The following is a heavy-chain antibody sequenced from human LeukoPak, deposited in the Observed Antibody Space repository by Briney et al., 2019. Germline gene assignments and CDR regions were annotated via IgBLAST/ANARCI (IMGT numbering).Heavy chain of an antibody. CDR2: MNPNSGNT. CDR3: ARGQRKQHTLYYFDY. CDR1: GYTFTSYD. J-gene: IGHJ4*02. Sequence: ASVKVSCKASGYTFTSYDINWVRQATGQGLEWMGWMNPNSGNTGYAQKFQGRVTMTRNTSISTAYMELSSLRSEDTAVYYRARGQRKQHTLYYFDYWGQGTLVTVSS. V-gene: IGHV1-8*01. D-gene: IGHD6-13*01.